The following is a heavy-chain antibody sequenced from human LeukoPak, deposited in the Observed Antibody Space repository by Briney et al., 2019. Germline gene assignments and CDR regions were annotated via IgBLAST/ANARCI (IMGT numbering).Heavy chain of an antibody. Sequence: PSETLSLTCAVSGYSISSGYYWGWIRQPPGKGLEWIGSIHHSGSTYYNPSLKSRVTISVDTSKNQFFLKLSSVTAADTAVYYCARHPPYYDFWSGPGAFDIWGQGTMVTVSS. V-gene: IGHV4-38-2*01. J-gene: IGHJ3*02. D-gene: IGHD3-3*01. CDR2: IHHSGST. CDR1: GYSISSGYY. CDR3: ARHPPYYDFWSGPGAFDI.